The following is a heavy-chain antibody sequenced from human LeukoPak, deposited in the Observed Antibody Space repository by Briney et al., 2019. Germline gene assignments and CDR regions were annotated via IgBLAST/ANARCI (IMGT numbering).Heavy chain of an antibody. CDR2: IYYSGST. Sequence: SETLSLTCTVSGGSISSSSYYWGWIRQPPGKGLEWIGRIYYSGSTYYNPSLKSRVTISVDTSKNQFSLKLSSVTAADTAVYYCARPRYCSSTSCYRNPPLYYFDYWGQGTLVTVSS. J-gene: IGHJ4*02. V-gene: IGHV4-39*01. CDR3: ARPRYCSSTSCYRNPPLYYFDY. D-gene: IGHD2-2*01. CDR1: GGSISSSSYY.